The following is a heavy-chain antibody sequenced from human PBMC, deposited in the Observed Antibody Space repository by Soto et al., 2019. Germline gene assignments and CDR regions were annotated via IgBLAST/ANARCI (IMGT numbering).Heavy chain of an antibody. V-gene: IGHV4-59*01. J-gene: IGHJ4*02. CDR3: ARAWDY. CDR1: GGSISSYY. Sequence: SETLSLTCTVSGGSISSYYWSWIRQPPGKGLEWIGYIYYRGSTNYNPSLKSRVTISVDTSKNQFSLKLSSVTAADTAVYYCARAWDYWGQGTLVTVSS. CDR2: IYYRGST.